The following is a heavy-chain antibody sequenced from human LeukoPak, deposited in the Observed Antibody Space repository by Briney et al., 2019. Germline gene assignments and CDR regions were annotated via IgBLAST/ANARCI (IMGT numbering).Heavy chain of an antibody. CDR3: ARDLGITMVRGVIRGGPNWFDP. CDR2: IYTSGST. D-gene: IGHD3-10*01. J-gene: IGHJ5*02. V-gene: IGHV4-4*07. Sequence: SETLSLTCTVSGGSISSYYWSWIRQPAGKGLEWIGRIYTSGSTNYNPSLKSRVTMSVDTSKNQFSLELSSVTAADTAVYYCARDLGITMVRGVIRGGPNWFDPWGQGTLVTVSS. CDR1: GGSISSYY.